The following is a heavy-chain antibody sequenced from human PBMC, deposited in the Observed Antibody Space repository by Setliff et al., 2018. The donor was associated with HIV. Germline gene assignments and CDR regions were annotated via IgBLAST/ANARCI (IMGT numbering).Heavy chain of an antibody. CDR2: VNPSGGST. D-gene: IGHD3-16*01. CDR1: GYTFTSYA. J-gene: IGHJ4*02. CDR3: ARDRTAGYHYDYGY. V-gene: IGHV1-46*01. Sequence: ASVKVSCKASGYTFTSYAIHWVRQAPGQGLEWLGMVNPSGGSTAYAQKFQGRVTMTRDTSTNTVYMDLSGLRSDDTAVYYCARDRTAGYHYDYGYWGQGTPVTVSS.